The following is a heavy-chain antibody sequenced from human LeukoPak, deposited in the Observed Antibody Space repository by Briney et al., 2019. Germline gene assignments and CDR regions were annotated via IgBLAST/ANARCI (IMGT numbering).Heavy chain of an antibody. CDR1: GFTFSSYE. D-gene: IGHD6-19*01. CDR3: ARDPSQPYSSPYYFDY. J-gene: IGHJ4*02. V-gene: IGHV3-48*03. Sequence: GGSLGLSCAASGFTFSSYEMNWVRQAPGKGLEWVSYISSSGSTIYYADSVKGRFTISRDNAKNSLYLQMNSLRAEDTAVYYCARDPSQPYSSPYYFDYWGQGTLVTVSS. CDR2: ISSSGSTI.